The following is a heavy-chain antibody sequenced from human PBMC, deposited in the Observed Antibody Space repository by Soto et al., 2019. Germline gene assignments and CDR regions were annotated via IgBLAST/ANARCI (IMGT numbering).Heavy chain of an antibody. CDR3: EGRDDPFHV. V-gene: IGHV3-33*01. J-gene: IGHJ3*01. CDR2: IWHDGSQK. Sequence: QVQLVESGGGVVQPGTSLRLSCVASGFTFSNYGIHWVRQAPGRGLEWVAVIWHDGSQKYLTDSVRGRFTISRDNSKNTDYLHKNSLRLEGTAVYYCEGRDDPFHVWGRGTMVTVSS. CDR1: GFTFSNYG.